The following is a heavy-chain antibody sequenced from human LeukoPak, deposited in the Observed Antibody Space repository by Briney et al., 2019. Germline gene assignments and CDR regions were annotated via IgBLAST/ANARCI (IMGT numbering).Heavy chain of an antibody. CDR3: ARDPYYYDSSGPFDY. CDR1: GFTFSYYG. V-gene: IGHV3-33*01. J-gene: IGHJ4*02. CDR2: IWYDGSNK. D-gene: IGHD3-22*01. Sequence: PGRSLRLSCAASGFTFSYYGMHWVRQAPGKGLEWVAVIWYDGSNKYYADSVKGRFTISRDNAKNSLYLQMNSLRDEDTAVYYCARDPYYYDSSGPFDYWGQGTLVTVSS.